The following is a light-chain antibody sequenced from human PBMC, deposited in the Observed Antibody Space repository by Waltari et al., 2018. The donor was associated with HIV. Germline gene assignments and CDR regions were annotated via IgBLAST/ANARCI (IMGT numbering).Light chain of an antibody. J-gene: IGKJ2*01. V-gene: IGKV3-20*01. CDR2: AAS. CDR1: QSVSRY. CDR3: QQYSTSLYT. Sequence: DIVFTQSPGTLSLSPGERAILSWRASQSVSRYLAWYQQRPGQAPRLLIYAASTRATGIPDRFRGSGSRTDFTLTITRLQPEDFAVYYCQQYSTSLYTFGQGTKLE.